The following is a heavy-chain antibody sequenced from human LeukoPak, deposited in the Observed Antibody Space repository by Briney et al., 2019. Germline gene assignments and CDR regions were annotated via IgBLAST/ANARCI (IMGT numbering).Heavy chain of an antibody. CDR2: IYSGGST. V-gene: IGHV3-53*01. CDR1: GFTFSYFY. J-gene: IGHJ6*03. Sequence: GGSLRLSCAASGFTFSYFYMSWIRQAPGKGLEWVSVIYSGGSTYYAESVKGRFTIPRDNSKNTLYLQMNSLRAEDTAVYYCARGTIAAAGFNYYYYYYMDVWGKGTTVTISS. CDR3: ARGTIAAAGFNYYYYYYMDV. D-gene: IGHD6-13*01.